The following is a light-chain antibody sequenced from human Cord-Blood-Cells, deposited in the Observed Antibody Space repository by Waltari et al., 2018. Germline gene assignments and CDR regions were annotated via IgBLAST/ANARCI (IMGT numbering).Light chain of an antibody. CDR3: QQRSNWPLT. CDR1: QSVSSY. CDR2: DAS. V-gene: IGKV3-11*01. Sequence: IVLPQSPATLTLSPGERATFSCRASQSVSSYLAWYQQKPGQAPRILIYDASNRATGIPARFSGSGSGTDFTLTISSLEPEDFAVYYCQQRSNWPLTFGGGTKVEIK. J-gene: IGKJ4*01.